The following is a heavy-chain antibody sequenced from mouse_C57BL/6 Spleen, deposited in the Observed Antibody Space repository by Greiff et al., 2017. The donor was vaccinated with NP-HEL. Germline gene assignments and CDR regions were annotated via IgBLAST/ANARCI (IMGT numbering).Heavy chain of an antibody. Sequence: EVQLQQSGPGMVKPSQSLSLTCTVTGYSITSGYDWHWIRHFPGNKLEWMGYISYSGSTNYNPSLKSRISITHDTSKNHFFLKLNSVTTEDTATYYCARGGYYGNYVPMDYWGQGTSVIVSS. V-gene: IGHV3-1*01. D-gene: IGHD2-1*01. CDR1: GYSITSGYD. J-gene: IGHJ4*01. CDR2: ISYSGST. CDR3: ARGGYYGNYVPMDY.